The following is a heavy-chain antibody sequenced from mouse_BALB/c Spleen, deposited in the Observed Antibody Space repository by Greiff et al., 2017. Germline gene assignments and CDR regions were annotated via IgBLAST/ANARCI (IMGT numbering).Heavy chain of an antibody. J-gene: IGHJ3*01. CDR3: ARGGYDYDRPLLAY. D-gene: IGHD2-4*01. CDR1: GYTFTDYN. V-gene: IGHV1S29*02. Sequence: VQLQQSGPELVKPGASVKISCKASGYTFTDYNMHWVKQSHGKSLEWIGYIYPYNGGTGYNQKFKSKATLTVDNSSSTAYMELRSLTSEDSAVYYCARGGYDYDRPLLAYWGQGTLVTVSA. CDR2: IYPYNGGT.